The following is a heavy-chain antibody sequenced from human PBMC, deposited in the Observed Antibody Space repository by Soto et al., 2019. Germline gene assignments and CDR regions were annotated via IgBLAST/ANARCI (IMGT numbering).Heavy chain of an antibody. V-gene: IGHV3-21*02. CDR3: AREGGPGFGELLV. Sequence: EVQLVESGGGLVKPGGSLRLSCAASGFTFSSYSMDWVRQAPGKGLEWVLSISTSGAYIYYADSVKGRFTISRANAKNSLFLQMDSLSVEDTAVYYCAREGGPGFGELLVWGQGALVTVSS. J-gene: IGHJ4*02. CDR1: GFTFSSYS. CDR2: ISTSGAYI. D-gene: IGHD3-10*01.